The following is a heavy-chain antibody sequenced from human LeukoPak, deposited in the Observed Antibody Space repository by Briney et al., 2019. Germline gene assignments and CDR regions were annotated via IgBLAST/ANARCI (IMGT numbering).Heavy chain of an antibody. J-gene: IGHJ4*02. Sequence: SETLSLTCTVSGGSISSYYWSWLRQPPGKGLEWIGYIYYSGSTNYNPSLKSRVTISVDTSKNQFSLKLSSVTAADTAVYYCATLDGYNLGLSYWGQGTLVTVSS. V-gene: IGHV4-59*08. CDR3: ATLDGYNLGLSY. CDR1: GGSISSYY. CDR2: IYYSGST. D-gene: IGHD5-24*01.